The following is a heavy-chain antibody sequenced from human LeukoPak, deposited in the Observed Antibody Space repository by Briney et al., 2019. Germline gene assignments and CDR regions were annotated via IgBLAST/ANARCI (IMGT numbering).Heavy chain of an antibody. CDR1: GFTFDDYA. J-gene: IGHJ4*02. CDR2: ISWNSGSI. D-gene: IGHD2-2*01. Sequence: GRSLRLSCAASGFTFDDYAMHWVRQAPGKGLEWVSGISWNSGSIGYADSVKGRFTISRDNAKNSLYLQMNSLRAEDTAVYYCARDWYCSSTSRQPGYWGQGTLVTVSS. V-gene: IGHV3-9*01. CDR3: ARDWYCSSTSRQPGY.